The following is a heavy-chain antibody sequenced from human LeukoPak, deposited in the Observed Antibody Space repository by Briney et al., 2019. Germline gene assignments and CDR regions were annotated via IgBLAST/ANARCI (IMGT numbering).Heavy chain of an antibody. V-gene: IGHV3-7*01. CDR1: GFTFNGFW. D-gene: IGHD4-17*01. CDR2: IKQDGSDI. Sequence: GGSLRLSCAASGFTFNGFWMSWVRQAPGKGLEWVANIKQDGSDIYYLGSVRGRFTISRDNAMNSLYLQMNSLRAEDTAVYYCTRDALYGDPSYYYMDVWSKGTTVTVSS. CDR3: TRDALYGDPSYYYMDV. J-gene: IGHJ6*03.